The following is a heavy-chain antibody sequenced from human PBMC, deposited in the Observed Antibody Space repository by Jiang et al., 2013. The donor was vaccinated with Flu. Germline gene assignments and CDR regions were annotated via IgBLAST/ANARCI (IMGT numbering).Heavy chain of an antibody. CDR1: GGSISSYY. Sequence: LLKPSETLSLTCTVSGGSISSYYWSWIRQPPGKGLEWIGYIYYSGSTNYNPSLKSRVTISVDTSKNQFSLKLSSVTAADTAVYYCARGGDIVVPYGMDVWGQGTTVTVSS. D-gene: IGHD2-2*01. CDR3: ARGGDIVVPYGMDV. V-gene: IGHV4-59*01. J-gene: IGHJ6*02. CDR2: IYYSGST.